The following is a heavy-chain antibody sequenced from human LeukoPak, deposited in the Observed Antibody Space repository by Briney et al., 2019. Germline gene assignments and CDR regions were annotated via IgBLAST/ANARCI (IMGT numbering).Heavy chain of an antibody. CDR1: GYTFTGDY. D-gene: IGHD3-22*01. CDR3: ARDPTYYYDSSGYYDY. CDR2: INPNSGGT. V-gene: IGHV1-2*06. J-gene: IGHJ4*02. Sequence: ASVKVSCKASGYTFTGDYMHWVRQAPGQGLEWMGRINPNSGGTNYAQKFQGRVTMTRDTSISTAYMELSRLRSDDTAVYYCARDPTYYYDSSGYYDYWGQGTLVTVSS.